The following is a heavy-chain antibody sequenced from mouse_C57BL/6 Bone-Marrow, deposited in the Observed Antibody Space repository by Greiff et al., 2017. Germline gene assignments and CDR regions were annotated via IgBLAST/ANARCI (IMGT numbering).Heavy chain of an antibody. CDR3: ARHYGSSSYWYFDV. CDR1: GYTFTSYW. CDR2: IDPSDSYT. J-gene: IGHJ1*03. Sequence: QVQLQQPGAELVKPGASVKLSCKASGYTFTSYWMQWVKQRPGQGLEWIGEIDPSDSYTNYNQKFKGKATLTVDTSSSTAYMQLSSLTSEDSAVYYCARHYGSSSYWYFDVWGTETTVTVSS. V-gene: IGHV1-50*01. D-gene: IGHD1-1*01.